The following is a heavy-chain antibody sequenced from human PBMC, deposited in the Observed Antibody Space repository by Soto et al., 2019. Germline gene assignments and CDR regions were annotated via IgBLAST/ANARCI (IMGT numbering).Heavy chain of an antibody. Sequence: EVQLLESGGGLVQPGGSLRLSCAASGITFSNYALSWVRQAPGKGLEWVSGISGSGTSTHYADSVKGRFTISRDNSKNTLYLQMNGLRADDSAVYYCAKEVAGCIAMLTSSFDYWGQGTLVTASS. CDR1: GITFSNYA. CDR2: ISGSGTST. J-gene: IGHJ4*02. V-gene: IGHV3-23*01. D-gene: IGHD5-18*01. CDR3: AKEVAGCIAMLTSSFDY.